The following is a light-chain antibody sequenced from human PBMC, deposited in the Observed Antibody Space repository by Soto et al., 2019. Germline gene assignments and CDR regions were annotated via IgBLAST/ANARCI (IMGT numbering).Light chain of an antibody. CDR3: SSYTSSGSLYV. Sequence: QSALTQPASVSGSPGQTITISCTGTSSDVGDYNYVSWYQQHPGKAPKLLISEVSDRPSGISHRFSGSKSGNTASPTISGLQAEDEADYYCSSYTSSGSLYVFGSGTKV. CDR1: SSDVGDYNY. V-gene: IGLV2-14*01. J-gene: IGLJ1*01. CDR2: EVS.